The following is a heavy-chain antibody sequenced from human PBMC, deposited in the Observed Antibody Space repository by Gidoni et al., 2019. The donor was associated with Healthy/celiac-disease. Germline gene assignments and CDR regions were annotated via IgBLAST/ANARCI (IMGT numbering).Heavy chain of an antibody. Sequence: EVQLLESGGGLVQPGGSLRLSCAASGFTFRSYAMSWVRQAPGKGLEWFSAISGSGGSTYYADSVKGRFTISRDNSKNTLYLQMNSLRAEDTAVYYCAKNFYDSSGHDAFDIWGQGTMVTVSS. CDR1: GFTFRSYA. CDR2: ISGSGGST. D-gene: IGHD3-22*01. J-gene: IGHJ3*02. CDR3: AKNFYDSSGHDAFDI. V-gene: IGHV3-23*01.